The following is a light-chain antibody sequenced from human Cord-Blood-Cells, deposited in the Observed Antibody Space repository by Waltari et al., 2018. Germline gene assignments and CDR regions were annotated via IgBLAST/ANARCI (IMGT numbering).Light chain of an antibody. V-gene: IGKV3-11*01. Sequence: EIVLTQSPATLSLSPGERATLSCRARQSVSSYLACYQQKPVQAPSLLIYNASNMATCIPARFSGSGSGTYFTLTISSLEPEDFAGYYCQQRSNWPPITFGQGTRLEIK. CDR1: QSVSSY. CDR2: NAS. CDR3: QQRSNWPPIT. J-gene: IGKJ5*01.